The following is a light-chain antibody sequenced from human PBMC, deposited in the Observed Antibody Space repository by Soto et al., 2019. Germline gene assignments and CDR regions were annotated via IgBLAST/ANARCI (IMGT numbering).Light chain of an antibody. V-gene: IGKV3-11*01. CDR3: QQRGHGPYT. CDR1: ESISSY. Sequence: EVVLTQSPATLSLSPGERVTLSCRASESISSYLAWYQQKPGQAPRLLILDASNRATGIPARFSGSGSGTDFTLTISSLEPEDFAVYYCQQRGHGPYTFGQGTKLQIK. J-gene: IGKJ2*01. CDR2: DAS.